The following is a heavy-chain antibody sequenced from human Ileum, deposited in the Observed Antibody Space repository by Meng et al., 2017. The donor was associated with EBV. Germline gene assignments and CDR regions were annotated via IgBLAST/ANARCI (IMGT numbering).Heavy chain of an antibody. Sequence: VHLVESGGALVQPGGSLRLSCAASGFTFSSYWMHWVRQVPGKGLVWVSRINENGATTTYADSVRGRFTIFRDNAKNTLYLQMNSLRAEDTAVYYCSRDLVGSDDYWGQGTLVTVSS. J-gene: IGHJ4*02. V-gene: IGHV3-74*01. CDR1: GFTFSSYW. CDR2: INENGATT. CDR3: SRDLVGSDDY. D-gene: IGHD6-6*01.